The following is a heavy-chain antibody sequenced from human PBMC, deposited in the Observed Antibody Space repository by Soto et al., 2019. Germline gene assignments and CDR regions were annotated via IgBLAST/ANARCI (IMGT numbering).Heavy chain of an antibody. CDR2: IIPILGIA. D-gene: IGHD6-19*01. J-gene: IGHJ4*02. CDR1: GGTFSSYA. Sequence: ASVKVSCKASGGTFSSYAISWVRQAPGQGLEWMGGIIPILGIANYAQKFQGRVTITADKSTSTAYMELSSLISEDTAVYYCARRLHLNSSGWYFDYWGQGTLVTVSS. V-gene: IGHV1-69*10. CDR3: ARRLHLNSSGWYFDY.